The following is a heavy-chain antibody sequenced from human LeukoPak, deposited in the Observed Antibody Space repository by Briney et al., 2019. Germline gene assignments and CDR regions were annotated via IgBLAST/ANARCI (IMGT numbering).Heavy chain of an antibody. CDR1: GGSISSYY. J-gene: IGHJ6*02. Sequence: SETLSLTCTVSGGSISSYYWSWIRQPPGKGLEWIGYIYYSGSTNYNPSLKSRGTISVDTSKNQFSLKLSSVTAADTAVYYCARAPKRYGMDVWGQGTTVTVSS. V-gene: IGHV4-59*01. CDR2: IYYSGST. CDR3: ARAPKRYGMDV.